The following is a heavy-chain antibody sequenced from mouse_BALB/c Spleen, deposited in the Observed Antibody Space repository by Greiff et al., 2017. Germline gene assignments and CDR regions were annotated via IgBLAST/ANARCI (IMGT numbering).Heavy chain of an antibody. Sequence: VQLQQSGAELVKPGASVKLSCTASGFNIKDTYMHWVKQRPEQGLEWIGRIDPANGNTKYDPKFQGKATITADTSSNTAYLQLSSLTSEDTAVYYCARSIYYDPSWFAYWGQGTLVTVSA. CDR3: ARSIYYDPSWFAY. V-gene: IGHV14-3*02. J-gene: IGHJ3*01. D-gene: IGHD2-4*01. CDR2: IDPANGNT. CDR1: GFNIKDTY.